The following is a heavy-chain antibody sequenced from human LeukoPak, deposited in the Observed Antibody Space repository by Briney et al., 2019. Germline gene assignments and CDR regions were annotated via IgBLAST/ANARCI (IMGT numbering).Heavy chain of an antibody. Sequence: GGSLRLSCTASGFTFTDYYMGWIRLAPGKGLEWVSYITTRSSYTNYAGSVKGRFTISRDNAKNSMFLQMNGLRAEDTAVYYCARAGGVHTYGNYFDYWGQGTLVTVSS. CDR2: ITTRSSYT. CDR3: ARAGGVHTYGNYFDY. CDR1: GFTFTDYY. V-gene: IGHV3-11*06. J-gene: IGHJ4*02. D-gene: IGHD3-10*01.